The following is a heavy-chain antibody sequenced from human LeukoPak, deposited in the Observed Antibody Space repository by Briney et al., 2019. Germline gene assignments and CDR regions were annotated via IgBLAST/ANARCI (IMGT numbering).Heavy chain of an antibody. D-gene: IGHD1-14*01. CDR3: AGDAPAPYINNGYCHL. Sequence: SETLSLTCTVSGGSISSYYWSWIRQPPGKGLEWIGDIYYSGSTNYNPSRKCRVPIPVNPSKNQFAPTMSPLTTADTALKYRAGDAPAPYINNGYCHLGGGGTLHTVSS. CDR2: IYYSGST. CDR1: GGSISSYY. J-gene: IGHJ2*01. V-gene: IGHV4-59*01.